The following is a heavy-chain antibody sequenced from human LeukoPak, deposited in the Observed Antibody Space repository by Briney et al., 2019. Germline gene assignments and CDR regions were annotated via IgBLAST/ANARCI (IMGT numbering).Heavy chain of an antibody. CDR3: EDGIRDAFDY. CDR1: TFSFTDYP. CDR2: IRTTAAGAKYA. V-gene: IGHV3-48*02. J-gene: IGHJ4*02. D-gene: IGHD5-24*01. Sequence: PAGSLRRSCATSTFSFTDYPMNSVRHGPGHGLEGMSNIRTTAAGAKYAYYADSTKGRDTFSRAAGKNTIYLQMNNLTHDDTANFQAEDGIRDAFDYWGQGILVTVSS.